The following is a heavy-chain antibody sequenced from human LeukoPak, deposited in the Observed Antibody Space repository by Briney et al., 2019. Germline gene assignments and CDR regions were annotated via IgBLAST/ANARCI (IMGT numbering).Heavy chain of an antibody. CDR3: ARGQLLGSAFDI. V-gene: IGHV1-69*04. D-gene: IGHD1-26*01. CDR2: IIPILGIA. J-gene: IGHJ3*02. CDR1: GGTFSSYA. Sequence: SVKVSCKASGGTFSSYAISWVRQAPGQGLEWMGRIIPILGIANYAQKFQGRVTITADKSTSTAYMELSSLRSEDTAVYYCARGQLLGSAFDIWGQGTMVTVSS.